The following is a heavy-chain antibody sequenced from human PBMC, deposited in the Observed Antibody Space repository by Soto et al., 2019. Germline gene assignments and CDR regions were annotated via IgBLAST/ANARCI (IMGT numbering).Heavy chain of an antibody. CDR2: IYWDDNK. CDR1: GFSLSTSAVG. V-gene: IGHV2-5*02. Sequence: QITLKESGPTLVKPTQTLTLTCTFSGFSLSTSAVGVGWIRQPPGKALEWLALIYWDDNKRYSPSLKSRLTTTTDTSKNLVILTITNMDPVDTATYYCVHSIAVAGIGGGKLTNGDYWGQGTMVTVSS. J-gene: IGHJ4*02. D-gene: IGHD6-19*01. CDR3: VHSIAVAGIGGGKLTNGDY.